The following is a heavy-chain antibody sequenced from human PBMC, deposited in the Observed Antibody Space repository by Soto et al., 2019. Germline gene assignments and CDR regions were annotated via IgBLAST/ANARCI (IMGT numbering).Heavy chain of an antibody. V-gene: IGHV4-39*01. Sequence: PSGPLSLTCTVSGGSIISSTSYWVWIRQPPGRWLEWIGSISYSGSTYYNPSLKSRVTISGDTAKRQFSLKLSSVSAADTAVYYCARHLVSAVAGTAYYYMDVWGKGTTVTVSS. CDR3: ARHLVSAVAGTAYYYMDV. D-gene: IGHD6-19*01. CDR1: GGSIISSTSY. J-gene: IGHJ6*03. CDR2: ISYSGST.